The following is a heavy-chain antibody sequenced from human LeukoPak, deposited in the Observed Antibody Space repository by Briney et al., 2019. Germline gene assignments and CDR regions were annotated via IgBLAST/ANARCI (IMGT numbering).Heavy chain of an antibody. V-gene: IGHV4-59*01. Sequence: PSETLSLTCTVSGGSISSYYWSWIRQPPGKGLEWIGYIYYSGSTNYNPSLKSRVTISVDTSKNQFSLKLSSVTAADTAVYYCARGLRGYYYDSSGYYRKAPNDAFDIWGQGTMVTVSS. D-gene: IGHD3-22*01. CDR3: ARGLRGYYYDSSGYYRKAPNDAFDI. CDR1: GGSISSYY. CDR2: IYYSGST. J-gene: IGHJ3*02.